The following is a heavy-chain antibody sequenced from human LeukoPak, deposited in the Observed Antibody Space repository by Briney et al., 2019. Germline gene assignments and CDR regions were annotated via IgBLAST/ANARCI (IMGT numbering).Heavy chain of an antibody. Sequence: GGSLRLSCAASGFIVSSNYMSWVRQAPGKGLEWVSGIYSIGSTYYADSVKGRFTISRDNSKSTLYLQMNSLRAEDTAVYYCARESGIEQWLVAFDYWGQGTLVTVSS. CDR2: IYSIGST. CDR3: ARESGIEQWLVAFDY. CDR1: GFIVSSNY. V-gene: IGHV3-66*03. D-gene: IGHD6-19*01. J-gene: IGHJ4*02.